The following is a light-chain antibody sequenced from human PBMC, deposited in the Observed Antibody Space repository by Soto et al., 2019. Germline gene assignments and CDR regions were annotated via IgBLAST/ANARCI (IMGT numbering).Light chain of an antibody. CDR3: CSYAGSSTYV. CDR2: EGN. J-gene: IGLJ1*01. V-gene: IGLV2-23*01. Sequence: QSVLTQPASVSGSPGQSITISCIGTSSDVGNYNLVSWYQQHPGKAPKLMIYEGNKRPSGVSNRFSGSKSGNTDSLTISGLQAEDEADYHCCSYAGSSTYVFGTGTKLTVL. CDR1: SSDVGNYNL.